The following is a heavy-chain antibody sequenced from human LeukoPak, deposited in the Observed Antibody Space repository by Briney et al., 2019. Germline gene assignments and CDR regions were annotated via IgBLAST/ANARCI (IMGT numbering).Heavy chain of an antibody. J-gene: IGHJ6*03. D-gene: IGHD3-3*01. V-gene: IGHV1-69*05. Sequence: SVKLSCKASGRTFSSYAISWVRQAPGQGLEWMGGIIPIFGTANYAQKFQGRVTITTDESTSTAYMELSSLSSEDTAVYYGARVSLTIFGPKTSHYYYYMDVWGKGTTVTVSS. CDR3: ARVSLTIFGPKTSHYYYYMDV. CDR1: GRTFSSYA. CDR2: IIPIFGTA.